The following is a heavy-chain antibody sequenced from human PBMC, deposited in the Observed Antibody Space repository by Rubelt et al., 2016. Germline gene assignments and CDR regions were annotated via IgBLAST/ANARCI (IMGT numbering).Heavy chain of an antibody. CDR3: ARVTGARGY. CDR2: ISGSGGTQ. Sequence: GGSLRLSCVASGFTFSSFNMNWVRQAPGKGLEWVSYISGSGGTQFYTDSVKGRFTISRDNAKKSLDLQMNSLRDEETAVYYCARVTGARGYWGQGTLVTVSS. D-gene: IGHD1-26*01. CDR1: GFTFSSFN. V-gene: IGHV3-48*03. J-gene: IGHJ4*02.